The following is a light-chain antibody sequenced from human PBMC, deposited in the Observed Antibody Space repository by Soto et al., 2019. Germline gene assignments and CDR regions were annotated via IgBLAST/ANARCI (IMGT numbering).Light chain of an antibody. CDR3: QQYGSSPPYT. J-gene: IGKJ2*01. V-gene: IGKV3-20*01. Sequence: EIVLTQSPDTLSLSPGETATLSCRASQSISSSYLAWYQQKPGQAPRLLIYGASSRATGIPDRFSGSGSGTDFTLTISRLEPEDFAVYYCQQYGSSPPYTFGQGTKLEIK. CDR1: QSISSSY. CDR2: GAS.